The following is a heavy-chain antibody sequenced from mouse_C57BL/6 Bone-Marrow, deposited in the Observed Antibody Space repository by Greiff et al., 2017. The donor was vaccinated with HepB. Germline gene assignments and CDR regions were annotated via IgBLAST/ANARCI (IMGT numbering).Heavy chain of an antibody. D-gene: IGHD2-2*01. J-gene: IGHJ3*01. CDR2: ISNGGGST. Sequence: EVKLLESGGGLVQPGGSLKLSCAASGFTFSDYYMYWVRQTPEKRLEWVAYISNGGGSTYYPDTVKGRFTISRDNAKNTLYLQMSRLKSEDTAMYYCAIWLRRGFAYWGQGTLVTVSA. V-gene: IGHV5-12*01. CDR3: AIWLRRGFAY. CDR1: GFTFSDYY.